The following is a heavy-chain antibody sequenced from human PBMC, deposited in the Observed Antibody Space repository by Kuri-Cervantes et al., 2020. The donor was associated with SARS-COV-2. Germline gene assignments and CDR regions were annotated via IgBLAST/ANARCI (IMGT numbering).Heavy chain of an antibody. D-gene: IGHD3-10*01. CDR3: ARSGAGSYYNYYYGMDV. J-gene: IGHJ6*02. V-gene: IGHV4-34*01. CDR1: GGSFSGYY. CDR2: IYHSGST. Sequence: SETLSLTCAAYGGSFSGYYWSWIRQPPGKGLEWIGSIYHSGSTYYNPSLKSRVTISVDTSKNQFSLKLSSVAAADTAVYYCARSGAGSYYNYYYGMDVWGQGTTVTVSS.